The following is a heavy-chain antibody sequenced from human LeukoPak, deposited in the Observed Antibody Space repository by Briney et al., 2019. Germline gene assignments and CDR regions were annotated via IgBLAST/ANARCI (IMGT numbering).Heavy chain of an antibody. CDR2: ISSSSSYI. V-gene: IGHV3-21*04. J-gene: IGHJ4*02. CDR1: GFTFSSYS. Sequence: GGSLRLSCAASGFTFSSYSMNWVRQAPGKGLEWVSSISSSSSYIYYADSVKGRFTISRDNAKNSLYLQMNSLRAEDTAVYYCARTTNYYDSSGYFPFDYWGQGTLVTVSS. CDR3: ARTTNYYDSSGYFPFDY. D-gene: IGHD3-22*01.